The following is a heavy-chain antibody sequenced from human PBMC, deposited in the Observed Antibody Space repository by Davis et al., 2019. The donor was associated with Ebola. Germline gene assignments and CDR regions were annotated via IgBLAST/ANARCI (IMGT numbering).Heavy chain of an antibody. CDR2: INPNSGGT. V-gene: IGHV1-2*06. Sequence: ASVKVSCKASGYTFTDYYMHWVRQAPGQGLEWMGRINPNSGGTNYAQKFQGRVTMTRDTSISTAYMELSRLRSDDTAVYYCARVGYYDILSNNWFDPWGQGTLVTVSS. J-gene: IGHJ5*02. CDR1: GYTFTDYY. CDR3: ARVGYYDILSNNWFDP. D-gene: IGHD3-9*01.